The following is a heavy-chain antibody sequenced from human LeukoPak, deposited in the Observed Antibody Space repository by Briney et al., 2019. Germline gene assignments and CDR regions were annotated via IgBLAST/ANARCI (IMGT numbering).Heavy chain of an antibody. CDR3: ANDRWYGEFLTNYFDY. CDR1: GFTFSSYG. CDR2: ISYDGSNK. V-gene: IGHV3-30*18. J-gene: IGHJ4*02. D-gene: IGHD3-10*01. Sequence: GRSLRLPCAASGFTFSSYGMHWVRQAPGKGLERVAVISYDGSNKYYADSVKGRFTISRDNSKITLYLQMNSLRAEDTAVYYCANDRWYGEFLTNYFDYWGQGALVTVSS.